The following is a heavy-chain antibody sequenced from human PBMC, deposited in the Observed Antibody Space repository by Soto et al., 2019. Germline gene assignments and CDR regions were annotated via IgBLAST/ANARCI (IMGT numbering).Heavy chain of an antibody. D-gene: IGHD6-13*01. CDR1: GFTFSSCV. CDR3: AKGLINGRWYAAD. J-gene: IGHJ4*02. V-gene: IGHV3-23*01. CDR2: ITDSGSGT. Sequence: EVHLLESGRGLVQPGESLRLSCGASGFTFSSCVMSWVRQAPGKGLEWVSCITDSGSGTYYADSVKGRFTISRDNSKNTMYLQMNNLRAEDTGVYYCAKGLINGRWYAADWGQGTLVTVSS.